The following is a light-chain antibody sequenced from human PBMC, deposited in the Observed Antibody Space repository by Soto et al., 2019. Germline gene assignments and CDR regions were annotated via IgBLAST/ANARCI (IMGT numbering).Light chain of an antibody. CDR2: SAS. CDR3: QQYDDGYT. CDR1: QGVNNN. J-gene: IGKJ2*01. Sequence: IMTQSPATLSVSPGERVTLSCRASQGVNNNLAWYQQKPGQPPRLLIYSASIRANRVSGRFSGSGSGTDFTLTISSLPSEDLAFYYCQQYDDGYTFGQGTKLEIK. V-gene: IGKV3-15*01.